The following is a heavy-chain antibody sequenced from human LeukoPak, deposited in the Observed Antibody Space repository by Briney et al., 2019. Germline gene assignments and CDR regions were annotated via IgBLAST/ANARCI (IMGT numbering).Heavy chain of an antibody. CDR2: INPSGGST. CDR1: GYTFTTYY. CDR3: ARSVKMPTIVH. D-gene: IGHD5-24*01. Sequence: ASVKVSCKASGYTFTTYYMHWVRQAPGQGLQWMGIINPSGGSTSYAQKFQGRVTMTRDTSTSTVYMELSSLRSDDTAIYYCARSVKMPTIVHWGQGTLLTVSS. V-gene: IGHV1-46*03. J-gene: IGHJ4*02.